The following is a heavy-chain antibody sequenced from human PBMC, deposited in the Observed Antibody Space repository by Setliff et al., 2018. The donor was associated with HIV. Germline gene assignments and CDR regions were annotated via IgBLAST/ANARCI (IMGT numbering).Heavy chain of an antibody. CDR1: GGSISSGGYS. J-gene: IGHJ6*02. Sequence: SETLSLTCAVSGGSISSGGYSWTWIRQPPGKGLEWIAYIFHSGSTYYNPSLKSRVTISVDRSKNQFSLNVTSVTAADTAVYYCARIPQLLDYAMDVWGQGTTVTVSS. V-gene: IGHV4-30-2*01. CDR3: ARIPQLLDYAMDV. D-gene: IGHD2-2*01. CDR2: IFHSGST.